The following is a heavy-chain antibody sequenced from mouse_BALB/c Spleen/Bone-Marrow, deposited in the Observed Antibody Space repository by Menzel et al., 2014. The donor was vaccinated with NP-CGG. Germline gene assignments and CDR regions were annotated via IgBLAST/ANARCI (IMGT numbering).Heavy chain of an antibody. Sequence: VQLQQSGTELVRPGTSVKISCKASGYAFTNYWLGWVKQRPGHGLEWIGDIYPGSGNTYYNEKFKSKATLTADKSSSTAYMQLSALTSEDSAVYFCTRRRGLDYWGQGTTLTVSS. V-gene: IGHV1-63*01. J-gene: IGHJ2*01. CDR1: GYAFTNYW. CDR3: TRRRGLDY. CDR2: IYPGSGNT.